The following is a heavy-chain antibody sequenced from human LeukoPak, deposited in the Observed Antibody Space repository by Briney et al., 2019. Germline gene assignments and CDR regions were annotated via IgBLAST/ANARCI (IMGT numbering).Heavy chain of an antibody. J-gene: IGHJ5*02. CDR3: ARAAYPHYDFWGGYRNWFDP. CDR1: GGSISSGDYY. D-gene: IGHD3-3*01. CDR2: IYYSGST. Sequence: SETLSLTCTVSGGSISSGDYYWSWIRQPPGKGLEWIGYIYYSGSTYYNPSLKSRVTISVDTSKNQFSLKLSSVTAADTAVYYCARAAYPHYDFWGGYRNWFDPWGQGTLVTVSS. V-gene: IGHV4-30-4*01.